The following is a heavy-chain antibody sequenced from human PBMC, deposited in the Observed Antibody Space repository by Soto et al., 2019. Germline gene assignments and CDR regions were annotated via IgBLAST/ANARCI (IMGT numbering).Heavy chain of an antibody. CDR2: LSGSGGTT. Sequence: EVQLLESGGGLVQPGGSLRLSCAASGFTFSSYAMSWVRQAPGKGLECVSALSGSGGTTYYADSVKGRFTFSRDNSKNTLYLQMNSLRAEDTAVYYCAKTANGWFSAFDIWGQGTMVTVSS. V-gene: IGHV3-23*01. D-gene: IGHD6-19*01. CDR1: GFTFSSYA. CDR3: AKTANGWFSAFDI. J-gene: IGHJ3*02.